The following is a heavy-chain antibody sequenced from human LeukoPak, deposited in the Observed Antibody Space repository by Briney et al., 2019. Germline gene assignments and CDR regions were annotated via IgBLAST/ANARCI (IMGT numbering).Heavy chain of an antibody. CDR2: INPNNGGT. D-gene: IGHD6-19*01. V-gene: IGHV1-2*02. CDR1: GYTFTGYY. Sequence: APVKVSCKASGYTFTGYYMHWVRQAPGQGLEWMGWINPNNGGTNYAQKFQGRVTMTRDTSISTAYMELSRLRSDDTAVYYCARVPISSGWSSGQSYYFDYWGQGTLVTVSS. CDR3: ARVPISSGWSSGQSYYFDY. J-gene: IGHJ4*02.